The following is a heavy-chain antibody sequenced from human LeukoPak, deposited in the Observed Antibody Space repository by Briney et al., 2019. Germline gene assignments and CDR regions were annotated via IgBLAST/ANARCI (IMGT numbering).Heavy chain of an antibody. CDR1: GGSFSAYY. CDR2: INHSGST. V-gene: IGHV4-34*01. J-gene: IGHJ5*02. CDR3: ARGQGYDFWSGYYRNWFDP. Sequence: PSETLSLTCAVYGGSFSAYYWSWIRQPPGKGLEWIGEINHSGSTNYNPSLKSRVTISVDTSKNQFSLKLSSVTAADTAVYYCARGQGYDFWSGYYRNWFDPWGQGTLVTVSS. D-gene: IGHD3-3*01.